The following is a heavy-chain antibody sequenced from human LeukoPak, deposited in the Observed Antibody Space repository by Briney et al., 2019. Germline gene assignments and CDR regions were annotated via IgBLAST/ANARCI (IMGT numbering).Heavy chain of an antibody. V-gene: IGHV1-2*02. CDR3: ATTRGPQQLVHFNYYYMDV. J-gene: IGHJ6*03. CDR2: INPNSGGT. D-gene: IGHD6-13*01. CDR1: GYTFTGYY. Sequence: GASVKVSCKASGYTFTGYYMHWVRQAPGQGLEWMGWINPNSGGTNYAQKFQGRVTMTRDTSISTAYMELSRLRSDDTAVYYCATTRGPQQLVHFNYYYMDVWGKGTTVTVSS.